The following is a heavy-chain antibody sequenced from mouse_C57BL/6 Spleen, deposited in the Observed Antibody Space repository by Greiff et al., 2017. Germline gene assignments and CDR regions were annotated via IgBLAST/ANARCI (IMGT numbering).Heavy chain of an antibody. D-gene: IGHD1-1*01. Sequence: GGGLVQPKGSLKLSCAASGFSFNTYAMNWVRQAPGKGLEWVARIRSKSNNYATYYADSVKDRFTISRDDSESMLYLQMNNLKTEDTAMYYCVRQGRWYFDVWGTGTTVTVSS. V-gene: IGHV10-1*01. CDR1: GFSFNTYA. CDR3: VRQGRWYFDV. J-gene: IGHJ1*03. CDR2: IRSKSNNYAT.